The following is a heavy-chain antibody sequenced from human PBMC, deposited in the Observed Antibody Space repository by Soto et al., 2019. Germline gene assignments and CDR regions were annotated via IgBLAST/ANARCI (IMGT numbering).Heavy chain of an antibody. Sequence: DVQLVEAGGGLVRPGGSLRLSCAASGFPFSPYSMNWVRQAPGKGLEWVSSISSTSFYMSYADSVKGRFTISRDDAKNSLSLQRHSLRAEDTAVYYCARDNGDYFAYWGQGTPVIVSS. CDR3: ARDNGDYFAY. CDR1: GFPFSPYS. D-gene: IGHD2-8*01. V-gene: IGHV3-21*02. CDR2: ISSTSFYM. J-gene: IGHJ4*02.